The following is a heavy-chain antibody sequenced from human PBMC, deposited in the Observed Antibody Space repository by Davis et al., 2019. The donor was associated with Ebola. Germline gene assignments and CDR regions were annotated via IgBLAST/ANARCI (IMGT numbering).Heavy chain of an antibody. Sequence: MPSETLSLTCIVSGGSISSHYWSWVRQLPGKGLEWIADINYSGRTNYNPSLASRVTISIATSKNQFSLKLSSVSAADTAVYYCARVEYSSGWYCNWFDPWGQGTLVTVSS. V-gene: IGHV4-59*08. J-gene: IGHJ5*02. D-gene: IGHD6-19*01. CDR2: INYSGRT. CDR3: ARVEYSSGWYCNWFDP. CDR1: GGSISSHY.